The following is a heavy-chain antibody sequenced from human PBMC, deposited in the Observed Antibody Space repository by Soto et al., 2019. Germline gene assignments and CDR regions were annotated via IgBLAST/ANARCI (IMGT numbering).Heavy chain of an antibody. CDR3: ARQEGYTAMATRGIDY. CDR2: IDPSDSYT. CDR1: GYSFTSYW. J-gene: IGHJ4*02. D-gene: IGHD5-18*01. V-gene: IGHV5-10-1*01. Sequence: GESLKISCKGSGYSFTSYWISWVRQMPGKGLEWMGRIDPSDSYTNYSPSFQGHVTISADKSISTAYLQWSSLKASGTAMYYCARQEGYTAMATRGIDYWGQGTLVTVSS.